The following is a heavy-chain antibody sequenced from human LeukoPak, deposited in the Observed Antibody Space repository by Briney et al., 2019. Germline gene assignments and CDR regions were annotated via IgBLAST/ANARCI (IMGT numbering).Heavy chain of an antibody. D-gene: IGHD6-13*01. V-gene: IGHV6-1*01. CDR2: TYYRSKWYN. CDR1: GDSVSSNSAA. J-gene: IGHJ4*02. Sequence: SQTLSLTCAISGDSVSSNSAAWNWIRQSPSRGLEWLGRTYYRSKWYNDYAVSVKSRITINPDTSKNQFSLQLNSVTPEDTAVYYCAREGLAQQLVRSRWYFDYWGQGTLVTVSS. CDR3: AREGLAQQLVRSRWYFDY.